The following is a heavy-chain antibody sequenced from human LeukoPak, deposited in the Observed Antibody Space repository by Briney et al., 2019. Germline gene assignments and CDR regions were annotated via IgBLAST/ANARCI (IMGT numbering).Heavy chain of an antibody. CDR2: ISGSGGGDST. D-gene: IGHD6-19*01. CDR3: AKDLASWAPSRVIAVAGTPDFDY. CDR1: GFTFSIYA. V-gene: IGHV3-23*01. J-gene: IGHJ4*02. Sequence: GGSLRLSCAASGFTFSIYAMSWVRQAPGKGLEWVSSISGSGGGDSTYYADSVKGRFTVSRDSSKNTLYLQMNRLRAEDTAVYYCAKDLASWAPSRVIAVAGTPDFDYWGQGTLVTVSS.